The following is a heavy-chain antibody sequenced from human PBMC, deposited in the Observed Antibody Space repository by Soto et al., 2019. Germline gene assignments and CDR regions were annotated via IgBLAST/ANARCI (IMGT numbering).Heavy chain of an antibody. J-gene: IGHJ5*02. CDR3: ARQYCSSTSCYEDVDWFDP. CDR1: GFTFSSYA. Sequence: GGSLRLSCAASGFTFSSYAMSWVRQAPGKGLEWVSAISGSGGSTYYADSVKGRFTISRDNSKNTLYLQMNSLRAEDTAVYYCARQYCSSTSCYEDVDWFDPWGQGTLVTVSS. D-gene: IGHD2-2*01. CDR2: ISGSGGST. V-gene: IGHV3-23*01.